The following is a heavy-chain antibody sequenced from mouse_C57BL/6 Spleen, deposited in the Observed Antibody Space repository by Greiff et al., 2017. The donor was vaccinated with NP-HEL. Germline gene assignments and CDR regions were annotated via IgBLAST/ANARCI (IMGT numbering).Heavy chain of an antibody. Sequence: VQLQQSGAELVKPGASVKLSCKASGYTFTEYTIHWVKQRSGQGLEWIGWFYPGSGSIKYNEKFKDKVTLTADKSSSTVYMELSRLTSEDSAVYFWARHEDAIYDGYWYFDYWGQGTTLTVSS. J-gene: IGHJ2*01. D-gene: IGHD2-3*01. V-gene: IGHV1-62-2*01. CDR3: ARHEDAIYDGYWYFDY. CDR2: FYPGSGSI. CDR1: GYTFTEYT.